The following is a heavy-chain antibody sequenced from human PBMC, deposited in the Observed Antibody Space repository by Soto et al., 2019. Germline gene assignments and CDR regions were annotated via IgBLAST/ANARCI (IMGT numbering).Heavy chain of an antibody. J-gene: IGHJ6*02. CDR2: ISSSSSTI. CDR3: AREGFYYYYGMDV. CDR1: GFTFSSYS. V-gene: IGHV3-48*01. Sequence: EVQLVESGEGLVQPGGSLRLSCAASGFTFSSYSMNWVRQAPGKGLEWVSYISSSSSTIYYADSVKGRFTISRDNAKNSPYLQMNSLSAEDTAVYYCAREGFYYYYGMDVWGQGTTVTVSS.